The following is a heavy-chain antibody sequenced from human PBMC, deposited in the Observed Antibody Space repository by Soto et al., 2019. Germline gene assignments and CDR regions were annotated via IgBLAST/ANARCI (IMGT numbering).Heavy chain of an antibody. CDR1: GDSLRGQS. J-gene: IGHJ6*02. D-gene: IGHD6-19*01. CDR3: AREDSYGWSGESLDV. Sequence: QVQLQQWDAGLLKASETLSLTCAVVGDSLRGQSWNWIRQSPGKGLEWIGEIDQSGGTNYNPSLKSRAIISDDTSKNQFSLTLTSVTAADTAVYYCAREDSYGWSGESLDVWGQGTTVTVSS. CDR2: IDQSGGT. V-gene: IGHV4-34*01.